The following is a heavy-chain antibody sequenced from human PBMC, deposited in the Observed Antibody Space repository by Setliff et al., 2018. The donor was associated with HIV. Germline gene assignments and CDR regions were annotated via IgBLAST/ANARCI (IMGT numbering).Heavy chain of an antibody. CDR2: ISGDSVVA. D-gene: IGHD2-21*01. CDR1: GFTFSRYS. Sequence: PGGSLRLSCSASGFTFSRYSMIWVRQAPGKGLEWVARISGDSVVADNPDSLQGRFIVSRDNAKNSLFLQMNDLRAEDTAIYFCARVIQGPHYLDNWGQGVLVTVSS. J-gene: IGHJ4*02. V-gene: IGHV3-21*01. CDR3: ARVIQGPHYLDN.